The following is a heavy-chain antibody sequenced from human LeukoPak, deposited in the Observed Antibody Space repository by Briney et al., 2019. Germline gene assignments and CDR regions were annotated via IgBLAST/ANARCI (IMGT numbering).Heavy chain of an antibody. J-gene: IGHJ4*02. CDR1: GGSISSSSYY. CDR2: IHYSGST. CDR3: ASVVEMATISDY. V-gene: IGHV4-39*01. D-gene: IGHD5-24*01. Sequence: SETLSLTCTVSGGSISSSSYYWGWIRQSPGKGLEWIGSIHYSGSTYHNPSLKSRVTISVDTSKNQFSLKLSSVTAADTAVYYCASVVEMATISDYWGQGTLVTVPS.